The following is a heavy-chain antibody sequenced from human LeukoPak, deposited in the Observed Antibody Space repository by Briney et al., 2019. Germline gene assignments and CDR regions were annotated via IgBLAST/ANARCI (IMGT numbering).Heavy chain of an antibody. D-gene: IGHD5-12*01. CDR1: GFTFRSYW. V-gene: IGHV3-7*03. CDR3: ARVGYSGWNLEY. J-gene: IGHJ4*02. Sequence: PGGSLRLSCAASGFTFRSYWMSWVRQAPGKGLEWVANINQGGSVTYYVDSVKGRFTISRDDAKNSLYVQMNSLRDEDTAGEYGARVGYSGWNLEYWGQGTLVTVSS. CDR2: INQGGSVT.